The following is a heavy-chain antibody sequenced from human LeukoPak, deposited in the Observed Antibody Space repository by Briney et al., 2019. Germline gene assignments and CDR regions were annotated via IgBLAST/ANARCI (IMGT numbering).Heavy chain of an antibody. CDR1: GFTFSSYA. J-gene: IGHJ4*02. D-gene: IGHD3-22*01. CDR2: ISYDGSNK. V-gene: IGHV3-30*01. Sequence: PGGSLRLSCAASGFTFSSYAMHGVRQAPGKGLEWGAVISYDGSNKYYADSVKGRFTISRDNSKNTLYLQMNSLRAEDTAVYYCARGNFTNYYDSSGYSETFDYWGQGTLVTVSS. CDR3: ARGNFTNYYDSSGYSETFDY.